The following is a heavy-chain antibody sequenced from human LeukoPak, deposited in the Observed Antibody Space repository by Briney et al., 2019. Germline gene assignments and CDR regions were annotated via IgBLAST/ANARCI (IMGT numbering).Heavy chain of an antibody. D-gene: IGHD4-17*01. J-gene: IGHJ4*02. CDR1: GFTFSNYW. Sequence: GGSLRLSRAAAGFTFSNYWMHWVRQAPGKGLVWVAAIKTDGSDMQYADSVKGRFAISRDNAKNTVYLQMNSLRDEDTAVYYCVRDQTVFTILDYWGQGTLVTVSS. CDR3: VRDQTVFTILDY. CDR2: IKTDGSDM. V-gene: IGHV3-74*03.